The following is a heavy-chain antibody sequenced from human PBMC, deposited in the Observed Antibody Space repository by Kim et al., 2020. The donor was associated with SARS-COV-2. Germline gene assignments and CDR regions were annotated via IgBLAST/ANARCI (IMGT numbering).Heavy chain of an antibody. D-gene: IGHD6-6*01. CDR2: ISGSGGST. J-gene: IGHJ4*02. CDR1: GFTFSSYA. V-gene: IGHV3-23*01. Sequence: GGSLRLSCAASGFTFSSYAMSWVRQAPGKGLEWVSAISGSGGSTYYADSVKGRFTISRDNSKNTLYLQMNSLRAEDTAVYYCAKDPPHREYSSSLVHGGYWGQGTLVTVSS. CDR3: AKDPPHREYSSSLVHGGY.